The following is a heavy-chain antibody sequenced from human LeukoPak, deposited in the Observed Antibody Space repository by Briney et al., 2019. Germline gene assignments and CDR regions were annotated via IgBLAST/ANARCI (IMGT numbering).Heavy chain of an antibody. J-gene: IGHJ4*02. D-gene: IGHD3-22*01. CDR1: GYSFTSYW. CDR3: ARLRADSSGYYRGFVFDY. V-gene: IGHV5-10-1*01. CDR2: IDPSDSYT. Sequence: GESLKISCKGSGYSFTSYWISCVSQMAGKGLEWMGRIDPSDSYTNYSPSFQGHVTISADKSISTAYLQWSSLKASDTAMYYCARLRADSSGYYRGFVFDYWGQGTLVTVSS.